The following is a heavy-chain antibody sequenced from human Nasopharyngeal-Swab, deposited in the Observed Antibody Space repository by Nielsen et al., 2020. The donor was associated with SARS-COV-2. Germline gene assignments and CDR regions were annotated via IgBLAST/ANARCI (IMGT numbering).Heavy chain of an antibody. J-gene: IGHJ4*02. V-gene: IGHV3-72*01. CDR3: ARVGICNNDWCGSYDS. Sequence: GESLKISCVASGLTLADYYMDWVRQAPGKGLEWLGHSRVKANSYTAEYAASVTGRFTFSREESKNVLYLQMNSLKTEDTAVYYCARVGICNNDWCGSYDSWGQGTRVTVSS. CDR1: GLTLADYY. D-gene: IGHD3-9*01. CDR2: SRVKANSYTA.